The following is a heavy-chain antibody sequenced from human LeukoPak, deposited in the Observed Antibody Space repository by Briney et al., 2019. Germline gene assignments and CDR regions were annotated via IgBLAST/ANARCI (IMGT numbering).Heavy chain of an antibody. CDR3: AKDDGSSSYYFDS. D-gene: IGHD6-6*01. V-gene: IGHV3-23*01. J-gene: IGHJ4*02. Sequence: GGSLRLSCAASGFTFSRYVMSWVRQAPGKGLEWVSAISAIGGSTYYADSVKGRFTISRDNSKNTPYPQMNSLRAEDTAIYYCAKDDGSSSYYFDSWGQGTLVTVSS. CDR1: GFTFSRYV. CDR2: ISAIGGST.